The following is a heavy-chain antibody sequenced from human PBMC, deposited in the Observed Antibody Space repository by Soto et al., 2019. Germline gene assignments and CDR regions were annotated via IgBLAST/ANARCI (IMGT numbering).Heavy chain of an antibody. CDR2: IYYSGST. J-gene: IGHJ3*02. D-gene: IGHD1-26*01. CDR1: GGSISSGDYY. CDR3: ARQGWELLRWPLFDI. V-gene: IGHV4-61*08. Sequence: SETLSLTCAVSGGSISSGDYYWSWIRQPPGKGLEWIGYIYYSGSTNYNPSLKSRVTISVDTSKNQFSLKLSSVTAADTAVYYCARQGWELLRWPLFDIWGQGTMVTVSS.